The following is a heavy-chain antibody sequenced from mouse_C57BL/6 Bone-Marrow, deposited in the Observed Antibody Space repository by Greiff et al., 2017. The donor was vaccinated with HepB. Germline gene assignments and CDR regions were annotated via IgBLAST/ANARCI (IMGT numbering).Heavy chain of an antibody. CDR2: IYPGDGDT. D-gene: IGHD6-1*01. CDR1: GYAFSSYW. J-gene: IGHJ2*01. CDR3: AREGLLPYYFDY. Sequence: VQLQESGAELVKPGASVKISCKASGYAFSSYWMNWVKQRPGKGLEWIGQIYPGDGDTNYNGKFKGKATLTADKSSSTAYMQLSSLTSEDSAVYFCAREGLLPYYFDYWGQGTTLTVSS. V-gene: IGHV1-80*01.